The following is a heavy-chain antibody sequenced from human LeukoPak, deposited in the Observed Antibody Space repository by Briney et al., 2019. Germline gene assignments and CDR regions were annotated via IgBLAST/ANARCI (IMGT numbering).Heavy chain of an antibody. Sequence: SETLSLTCTVSGGSISSYYWSWIRQPPGKGLEWIGYIYYSGSTNYNPSLKSRVTISVDTSKNQFSLKLSSVTAADTAVYYCARVSAYYDFWSGYSSRGAFDIWGQGTMVTVSS. J-gene: IGHJ3*02. V-gene: IGHV4-59*01. CDR1: GGSISSYY. CDR2: IYYSGST. D-gene: IGHD3-3*01. CDR3: ARVSAYYDFWSGYSSRGAFDI.